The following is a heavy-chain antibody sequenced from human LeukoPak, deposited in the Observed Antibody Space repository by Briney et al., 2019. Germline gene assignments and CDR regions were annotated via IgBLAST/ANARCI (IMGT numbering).Heavy chain of an antibody. J-gene: IGHJ3*02. Sequence: ASVKVSCKASGYTFTGYYIHWVRQAPGQGLEWMGWINPKSGGTNNAQKFQGRVTMTRDTSISTAYMELSRLRSDDTAVYYGASFASAYYYDSSGYWDGAFDIWSQGTMVTVSS. D-gene: IGHD3-22*01. CDR1: GYTFTGYY. V-gene: IGHV1-2*02. CDR3: ASFASAYYYDSSGYWDGAFDI. CDR2: INPKSGGT.